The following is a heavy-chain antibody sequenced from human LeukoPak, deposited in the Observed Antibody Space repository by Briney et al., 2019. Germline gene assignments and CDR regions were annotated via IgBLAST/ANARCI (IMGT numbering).Heavy chain of an antibody. V-gene: IGHV4-4*02. Sequence: PSETLSLTCAVSGGSISYNNWWSWVRQSPGEGLEWIGEVSHSGDTNCNPSLKSRLTMSVDKSKNQYSLKLSSVTAADTAVYYCATYYDTSGYKWNYWGQGTLVTVSS. J-gene: IGHJ4*02. CDR3: ATYYDTSGYKWNY. CDR1: GGSISYNNW. D-gene: IGHD3-22*01. CDR2: VSHSGDT.